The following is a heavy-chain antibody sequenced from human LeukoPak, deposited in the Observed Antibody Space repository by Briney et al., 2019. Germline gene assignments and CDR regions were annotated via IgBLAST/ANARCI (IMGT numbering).Heavy chain of an antibody. CDR1: GFTFTSSA. CDR2: IVVGSGNT. J-gene: IGHJ4*02. CDR3: AADFSGYDYYDY. Sequence: VASVKVSCKASGFTFTSSAVQWARQARGQRLEWIGWIVVGSGNTNYAQKFQERVTITRDMSTSTAYMELSSLRSEDTAVYYCAADFSGYDYYDYWGQGTLVTVSS. D-gene: IGHD5-12*01. V-gene: IGHV1-58*01.